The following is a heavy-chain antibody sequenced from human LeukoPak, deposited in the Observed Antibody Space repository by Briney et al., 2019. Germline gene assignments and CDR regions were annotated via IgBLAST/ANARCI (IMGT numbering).Heavy chain of an antibody. CDR2: IYYSGST. CDR1: GGSISTYY. J-gene: IGHJ3*02. V-gene: IGHV4-59*01. Sequence: SETLSLTCTVSGGSISTYYWSWIRQPPGKGLEYIGYIYYSGSTNYNPSLKSRVTMSLDTPKNQFSLKLSSVTAADTAVYYCAREEVPHGFDIWGQGTRVTVSS. CDR3: AREEVPHGFDI.